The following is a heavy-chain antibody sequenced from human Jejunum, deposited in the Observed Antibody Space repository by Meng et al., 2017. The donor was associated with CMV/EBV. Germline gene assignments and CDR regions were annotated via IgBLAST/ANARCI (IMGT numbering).Heavy chain of an antibody. D-gene: IGHD3-10*01. CDR3: ARGVDYYGSGTFFDY. Sequence: GSISTDSYYWSWIRHQPGKGLEWIGYIYYSGSTYYNPSLRSRVTISVDTSKNQFSLIVSSLTAADTAVYYCARGVDYYGSGTFFDYWGQGTLVTVSS. V-gene: IGHV4-31*02. CDR1: GSISTDSYY. CDR2: IYYSGST. J-gene: IGHJ4*02.